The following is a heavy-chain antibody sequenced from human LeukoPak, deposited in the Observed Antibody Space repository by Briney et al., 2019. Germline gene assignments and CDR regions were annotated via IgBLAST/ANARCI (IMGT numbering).Heavy chain of an antibody. D-gene: IGHD2-2*01. CDR2: IDAGNGDT. CDR3: ARGSTSDWPLDH. J-gene: IGHJ4*02. CDR1: GYTFSDYA. V-gene: IGHV1-3*01. Sequence: ASVKVSCKASGYTFSDYAVHWVRQAPRQRFEWMGWIDAGNGDTRYSQKFQGRVTITRDTSASTAYIELRSLRSEDTAMYYCARGSTSDWPLDHWGQETLVTISS.